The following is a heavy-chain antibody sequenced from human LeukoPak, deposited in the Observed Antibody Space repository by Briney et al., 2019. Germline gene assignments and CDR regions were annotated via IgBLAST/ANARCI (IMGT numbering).Heavy chain of an antibody. J-gene: IGHJ5*02. Sequence: GASVKVSCKASGYTFTSYYMHWVRQAPGQGLEWMGIINPSGGSTSYAQKFQGRVTMTRDTSTSTVYMELSSLRSEDTAVYYCARSEDPYPGYCSSTSCPNWFDPWGQGTLVTVSS. D-gene: IGHD2-2*01. CDR1: GYTFTSYY. CDR3: ARSEDPYPGYCSSTSCPNWFDP. CDR2: INPSGGST. V-gene: IGHV1-46*01.